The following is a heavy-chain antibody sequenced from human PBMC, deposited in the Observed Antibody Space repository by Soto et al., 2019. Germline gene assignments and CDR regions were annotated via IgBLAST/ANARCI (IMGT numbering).Heavy chain of an antibody. D-gene: IGHD2-15*01. CDR1: GGTFSSYA. Sequence: ASVKVSCKASGGTFSSYAISWVRQAPGQGLEWMGRIIPILGIANYAQKFQGRVTITADKSTSTAYMELSSLRSEDTAVYYCASVTPSPHVVEYYFDYWGQGTLVTVSS. V-gene: IGHV1-69*04. CDR2: IIPILGIA. CDR3: ASVTPSPHVVEYYFDY. J-gene: IGHJ4*02.